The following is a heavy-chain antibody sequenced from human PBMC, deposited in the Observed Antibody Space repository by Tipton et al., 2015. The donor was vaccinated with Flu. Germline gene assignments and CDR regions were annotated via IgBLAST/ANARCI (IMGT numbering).Heavy chain of an antibody. CDR1: GYTFTGYY. CDR3: AREGVRGIAARPDRHYYYGMDV. V-gene: IGHV1-2*02. D-gene: IGHD6-6*01. Sequence: QLVQSGAEVKKPGASVKVSCKASGYTFTGYYMHWVRQAPGQGLEWMGWINPNSGGTNYAQKFQGRVTMTRDTSISTAYMELSRLRSDDTAVYYCAREGVRGIAARPDRHYYYGMDVWGQGTTVTVSS. CDR2: INPNSGGT. J-gene: IGHJ6*02.